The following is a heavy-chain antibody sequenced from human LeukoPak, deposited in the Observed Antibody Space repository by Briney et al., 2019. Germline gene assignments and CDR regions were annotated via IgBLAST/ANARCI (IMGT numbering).Heavy chain of an antibody. Sequence: GGSLKLSCAASGFTFSGSAIHWVRQSSGKGLEWVGQIDKKDKGYATATAYAASVKGRFTISRDDSINTAYLQMKSLKTEDTALYYVTRYSGTYNWFDPWGQGTLVTVSS. CDR1: GFTFSGSA. D-gene: IGHD1-26*01. CDR2: IDKKDKGYATAT. CDR3: TRYSGTYNWFDP. V-gene: IGHV3-73*01. J-gene: IGHJ5*02.